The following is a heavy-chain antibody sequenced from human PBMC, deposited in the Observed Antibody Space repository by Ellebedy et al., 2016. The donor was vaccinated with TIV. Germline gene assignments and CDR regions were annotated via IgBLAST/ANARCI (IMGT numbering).Heavy chain of an antibody. CDR1: GDSIISSSNC. D-gene: IGHD3-10*01. J-gene: IGHJ3*01. CDR2: ICSRGNT. CDR3: ARGRRFSASFHPMMSTFEV. V-gene: IGHV4-39*07. Sequence: SETLSLTXTVSGDSIISSSNCWGWNRQPTGKGLEWIGNICSRGNTFYNAPLRSRLTISVDTSKNQFSLNLSSGTAADTAVYYCARGRRFSASFHPMMSTFEVWGQGTTVIVSS.